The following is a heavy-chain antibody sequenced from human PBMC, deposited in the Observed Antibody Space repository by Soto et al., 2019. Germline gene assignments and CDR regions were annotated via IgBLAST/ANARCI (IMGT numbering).Heavy chain of an antibody. CDR2: ISDDGNTK. CDR1: GFSFSTYA. D-gene: IGHD3-22*01. V-gene: IGHV3-30-3*01. Sequence: QVQLVESGGGVVQPGTSLRLSCAASGFSFSTYAMYWVRQAPGRGLEWVAVISDDGNTKYYADSVKGRFTISRDNSRNTLYLQIYSLRTEDAAVYYCASSYFYDSGGYYPFDYCGQGTLVTVSS. J-gene: IGHJ4*02. CDR3: ASSYFYDSGGYYPFDY.